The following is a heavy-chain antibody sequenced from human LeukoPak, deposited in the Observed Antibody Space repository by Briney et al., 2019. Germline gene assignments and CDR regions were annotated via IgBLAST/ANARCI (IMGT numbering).Heavy chain of an antibody. Sequence: GGSLRLSCAASGFTFSSYEMNWVRQAPGKGLEWVSYISSSGSTIYYADSVKGRFTISRDNAKNSLYLKMNSLRAEDTAVYYCARVPYDYVWGSYGGDYYFDYWGQGTLVTVSS. CDR1: GFTFSSYE. V-gene: IGHV3-48*03. J-gene: IGHJ4*02. D-gene: IGHD3-16*01. CDR3: ARVPYDYVWGSYGGDYYFDY. CDR2: ISSSGSTI.